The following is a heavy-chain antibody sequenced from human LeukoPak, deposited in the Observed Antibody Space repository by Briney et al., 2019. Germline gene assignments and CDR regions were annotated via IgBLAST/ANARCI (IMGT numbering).Heavy chain of an antibody. CDR3: AKMSSSSNWFDP. CDR1: GGSMSSGGYS. Sequence: SETLSLTCAVSGGSMSSGGYSWSWIRQPPGKGLEFIGYIYHSGTTYYDPSLKSRPTISVDRSENQLSLKLTSVTAADTAVYYCAKMSSSSNWFDPWGQGILVTVSS. J-gene: IGHJ5*02. CDR2: IYHSGTT. V-gene: IGHV4-30-2*01. D-gene: IGHD6-6*01.